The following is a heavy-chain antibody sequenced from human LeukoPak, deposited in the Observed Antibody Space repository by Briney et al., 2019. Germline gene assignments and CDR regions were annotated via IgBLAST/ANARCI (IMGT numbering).Heavy chain of an antibody. D-gene: IGHD5-18*01. V-gene: IGHV4-4*09. CDR3: ARHERYGELDY. Sequence: SETLSLTCTVSGGSISSYYWSWIRQPPGKGLEWIGYIYTSGSTNYNPSLKSRVTISVDTSKNQFSLKLSSVTAADTAVYYCARHERYGELDYWGQGTLVTVSS. CDR2: IYTSGST. J-gene: IGHJ4*02. CDR1: GGSISSYY.